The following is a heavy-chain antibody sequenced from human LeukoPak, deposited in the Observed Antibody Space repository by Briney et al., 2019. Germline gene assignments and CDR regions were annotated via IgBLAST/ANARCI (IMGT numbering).Heavy chain of an antibody. CDR3: AILPVEMATMFDY. V-gene: IGHV3-48*03. Sequence: AGGSLRLSCAASGFTFSSYEMNWVRQAPGKGLEWVSYISSSGSTIYYADSVEGRFTISRDNAKNSLYLQMNSLRAEDTAVYYCAILPVEMATMFDYWGQGTLVTVSS. J-gene: IGHJ4*02. D-gene: IGHD5-24*01. CDR1: GFTFSSYE. CDR2: ISSSGSTI.